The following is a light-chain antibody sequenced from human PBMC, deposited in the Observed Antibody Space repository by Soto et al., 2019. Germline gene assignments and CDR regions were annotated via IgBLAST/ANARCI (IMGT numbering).Light chain of an antibody. V-gene: IGKV1-5*01. Sequence: VKVTKSPSALSASVGDRVTITCRASRSISNWLAWYHQRPGIAPKLLIFDASILDSGVPSRFSGSGSGTDFTLTISSLQPEDFATYYCQQHNSYPLTFGQGTRLEIK. CDR2: DAS. CDR1: RSISNW. CDR3: QQHNSYPLT. J-gene: IGKJ5*01.